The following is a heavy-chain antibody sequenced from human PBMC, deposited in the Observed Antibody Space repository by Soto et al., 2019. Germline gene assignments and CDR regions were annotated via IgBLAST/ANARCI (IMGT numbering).Heavy chain of an antibody. J-gene: IGHJ3*02. CDR3: ARRSDQLRRAFDI. CDR1: GGSFSGYY. Sequence: SETLSLACAVYGGSFSGYYWSWIRQPPGKGLEWIGEINHSGSTNYNPSLKSRVTISVDTSKNQFSLKLSSVTAADTAVYYCARRSDQLRRAFDIWGQGTMVTVSS. V-gene: IGHV4-34*01. D-gene: IGHD4-17*01. CDR2: INHSGST.